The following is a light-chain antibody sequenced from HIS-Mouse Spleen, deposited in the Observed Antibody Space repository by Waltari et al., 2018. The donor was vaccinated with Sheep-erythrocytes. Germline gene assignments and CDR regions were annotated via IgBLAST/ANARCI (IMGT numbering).Light chain of an antibody. CDR1: SSNIGNNA. CDR2: YDD. CDR3: AAWDDSLNGWV. V-gene: IGLV1-36*01. Sequence: QSVLTQPPSVSEAPRQRVTISVSGSSSNIGNNAVTWYQQLPGKAPKLLIYYDDLLPSGVSDRFSGSKSGTSASLAISGLQSEDEADYYCAAWDDSLNGWVFGGGTKLTVL. J-gene: IGLJ3*02.